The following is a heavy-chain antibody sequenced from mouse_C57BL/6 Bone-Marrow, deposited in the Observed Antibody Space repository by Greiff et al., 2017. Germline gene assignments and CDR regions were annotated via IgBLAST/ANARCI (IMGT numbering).Heavy chain of an antibody. J-gene: IGHJ2*01. CDR3: TRALIYYGTNY. Sequence: VQLQHSGAELVKPGASVKLSCTASGFNIKDYYIHWVKQRTEQGLEWIGRIDPEDGETKYAPTFQDKATITAATSSNTAYLQLSSLTSDDTAVYYCTRALIYYGTNYWGQGTTLTVSS. D-gene: IGHD1-1*01. CDR1: GFNIKDYY. CDR2: IDPEDGET. V-gene: IGHV14-2*01.